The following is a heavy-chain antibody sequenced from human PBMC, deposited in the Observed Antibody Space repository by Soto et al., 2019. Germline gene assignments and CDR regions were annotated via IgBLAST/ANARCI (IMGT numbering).Heavy chain of an antibody. CDR1: GGTFNKFA. J-gene: IGHJ6*03. CDR3: ARRYSARDNCPHFNYYVAL. CDR2: IIPVFRSA. Sequence: VQLVQSGAEVKKTGSSVKVSCKASGGTFNKFAFSWVRQAPGQGFEWMGGIIPVFRSANYAQRFRGRITITADEDTRIVYLYLNDMRYYDTSVYYYARRYSARDNCPHFNYYVALWGLRTTVTVYS. D-gene: IGHD5-12*01. V-gene: IGHV1-69*01.